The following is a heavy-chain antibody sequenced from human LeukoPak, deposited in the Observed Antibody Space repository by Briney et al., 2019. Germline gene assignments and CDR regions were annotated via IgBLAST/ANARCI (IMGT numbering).Heavy chain of an antibody. D-gene: IGHD2-2*01. J-gene: IGHJ4*02. V-gene: IGHV1-2*02. CDR3: ARSVVVQAARDY. Sequence: ASVKVSCKASGYTFTGYYMHWVRQAPGQGLEWMGWINPNSGGTNYAQKFQGRVTMTRDTSISTAYMELSRLRSDDTAVYYCARSVVVQAARDYWGQGTLVTVSS. CDR2: INPNSGGT. CDR1: GYTFTGYY.